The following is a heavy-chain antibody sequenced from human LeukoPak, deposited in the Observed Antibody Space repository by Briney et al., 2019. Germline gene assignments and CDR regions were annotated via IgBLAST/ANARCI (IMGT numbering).Heavy chain of an antibody. V-gene: IGHV1-69*05. Sequence: SVKVSCKASGGTFSSYAGSWVRQARGEGLERMGGIIPIFGTANYAQKFQGRVTITTDECRSTAYMELSSLRSEDTAVYYCARGPPYSSSWYRDNWFDPWGQGTLVTVSS. CDR2: IIPIFGTA. D-gene: IGHD6-13*01. CDR1: GGTFSSYA. CDR3: ARGPPYSSSWYRDNWFDP. J-gene: IGHJ5*02.